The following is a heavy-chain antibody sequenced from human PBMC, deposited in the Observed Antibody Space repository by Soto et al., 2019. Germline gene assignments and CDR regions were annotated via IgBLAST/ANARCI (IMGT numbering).Heavy chain of an antibody. CDR2: IYYSGST. J-gene: IGHJ6*02. D-gene: IGHD3-3*01. CDR3: ARQYYDFWSGYYNGYYYGMDV. V-gene: IGHV4-39*01. CDR1: GGSISSSGYY. Sequence: ASETLSLTCTVSGGSISSSGYYWGWIRQPPGKGLEWIGSIYYSGSTYYNPSLKSRVTISVDTSKNQFSLKLSSVTAADTAVYYCARQYYDFWSGYYNGYYYGMDVWGQGTTVTVSS.